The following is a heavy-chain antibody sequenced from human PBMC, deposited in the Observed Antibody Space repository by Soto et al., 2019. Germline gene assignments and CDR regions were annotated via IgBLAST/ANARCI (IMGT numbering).Heavy chain of an antibody. D-gene: IGHD3-3*01. CDR3: ARGGTPYYDFWSGYYWAGHWFDP. CDR1: GFTFSSYG. CDR2: IWYDGSKK. J-gene: IGHJ5*02. V-gene: IGHV3-33*08. Sequence: PGGSLRLSCAASGFTFSSYGMHWFRQAPGKGLEWVAVIWYDGSKKYYADSVKGRFTISRDNSKNTLYLQMNSLRAEDTAVYYCARGGTPYYDFWSGYYWAGHWFDPWGQGTLVTVSS.